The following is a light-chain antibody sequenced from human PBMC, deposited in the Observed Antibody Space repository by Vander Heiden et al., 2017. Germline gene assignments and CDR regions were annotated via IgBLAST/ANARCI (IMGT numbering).Light chain of an antibody. J-gene: IGLJ1*01. CDR1: SSNVGAGYD. CDR3: QSFDSRLSGYV. V-gene: IGLV1-40*01. CDR2: RDT. Sequence: QSVLARPPSVSGAPGQRVTISCTGNSSNVGAGYDVHWYQHHQGKAPTLLIFRDTNRPSGVPDRFSASKSDTSASLAITGRQAEDEADYYCQSFDSRLSGYVFGSGTKVTVL.